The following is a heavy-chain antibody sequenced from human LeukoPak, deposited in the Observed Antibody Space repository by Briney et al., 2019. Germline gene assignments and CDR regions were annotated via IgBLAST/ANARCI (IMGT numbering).Heavy chain of an antibody. V-gene: IGHV3-74*01. Sequence: GGSLRLSCAASGFIFSNYMMHWVRQAPGKGLVWVSRIKSDGITITYADSVKGRFTISRDNAKNTLYLQMNSLRAEDTAVYYCLRDLNWSLDQWGQGTLVTVSS. D-gene: IGHD1-20*01. CDR3: LRDLNWSLDQ. CDR1: GFIFSNYM. J-gene: IGHJ4*02. CDR2: IKSDGITI.